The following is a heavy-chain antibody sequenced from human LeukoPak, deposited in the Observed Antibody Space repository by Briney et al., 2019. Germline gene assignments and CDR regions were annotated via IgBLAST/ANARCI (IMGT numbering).Heavy chain of an antibody. J-gene: IGHJ4*02. CDR1: GFTFSSYG. CDR2: ISYDGSNK. CDR3: AKAPWGPVRELNY. Sequence: GGSLRLSCAASGFTFSSYGMHWVRQAPGKGLEWVAVISYDGSNKYYADSVKGRFTISRDNSKNTLYLQMNSLRAEDTAVYYCAKAPWGPVRELNYWGQGTLVTVSS. V-gene: IGHV3-30*18. D-gene: IGHD1-26*01.